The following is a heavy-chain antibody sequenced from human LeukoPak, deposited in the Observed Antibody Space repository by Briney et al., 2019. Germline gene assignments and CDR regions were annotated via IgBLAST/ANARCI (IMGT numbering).Heavy chain of an antibody. D-gene: IGHD2-15*01. Sequence: SETLSLTCAVYGGSFSGYYWSWIRQPPGKGLEWIGEINHSGSTNYNPSLKSRVTISVDTSKNQFSLKLSSVTAADTAVYYCARGPRNSWVPYFQLYNWFDPWGQGTLVTVSS. CDR1: GGSFSGYY. CDR2: INHSGST. J-gene: IGHJ5*02. CDR3: ARGPRNSWVPYFQLYNWFDP. V-gene: IGHV4-34*01.